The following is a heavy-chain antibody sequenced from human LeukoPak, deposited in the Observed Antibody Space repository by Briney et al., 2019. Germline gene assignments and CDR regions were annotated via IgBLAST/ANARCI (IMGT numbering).Heavy chain of an antibody. CDR2: ISGSGDTT. D-gene: IGHD6-13*01. Sequence: PGGSLRLSCAASGFTFSTYAMNWVRQAPGTGLECVSGISGSGDTTYYRDSVKGRFTISRDNSENTLYLQMNRLRDDDTAVYYCVREISWFRHAFDMWGQGTVVTVSS. CDR1: GFTFSTYA. V-gene: IGHV3-23*01. J-gene: IGHJ3*02. CDR3: VREISWFRHAFDM.